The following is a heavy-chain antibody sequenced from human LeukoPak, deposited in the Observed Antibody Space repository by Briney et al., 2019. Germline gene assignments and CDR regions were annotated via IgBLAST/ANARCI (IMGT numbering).Heavy chain of an antibody. J-gene: IGHJ4*02. CDR3: AREAYDSSGYYPY. Sequence: GGSLRLSCAASGFTVSSNYMSWVRQAPGKGLEWVSVICSGGSTYYADSVKGRFTISRDNSKNTLYLQMNSLRAEDTAVYYCAREAYDSSGYYPYWGQGTLVTVSS. V-gene: IGHV3-66*01. CDR2: ICSGGST. D-gene: IGHD3-22*01. CDR1: GFTVSSNY.